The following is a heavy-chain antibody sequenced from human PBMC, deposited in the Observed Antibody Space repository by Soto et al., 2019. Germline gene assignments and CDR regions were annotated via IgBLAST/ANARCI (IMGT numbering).Heavy chain of an antibody. J-gene: IGHJ4*02. D-gene: IGHD6-19*01. CDR3: ARRSSGWYFDY. Sequence: EVQLLESGGGLVQPGGSLRLSGAASGFPFSNYAMNWVRQAPGKGLEWVSVISGSGGSTYYADSVKGRFTISRDNSKNTLYLQMNSLRAEDTAVYYCARRSSGWYFDYWGQGTLVTVSS. V-gene: IGHV3-23*01. CDR2: ISGSGGST. CDR1: GFPFSNYA.